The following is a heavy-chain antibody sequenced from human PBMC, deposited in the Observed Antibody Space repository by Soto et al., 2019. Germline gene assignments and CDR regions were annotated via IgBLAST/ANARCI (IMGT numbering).Heavy chain of an antibody. CDR3: ARHKDTEEDYYYYGMDV. V-gene: IGHV5-51*01. J-gene: IGHJ6*02. CDR2: IYPGDSDT. Sequence: AGESLKISCKGSGYSLTSYWIGWVRQMPGKGLEWMGIIYPGDSDTRYSPSFQGQVTISADKSISTAYLQWSSLKASDTAMYYCARHKDTEEDYYYYGMDVWGQGATVTVSS. CDR1: GYSLTSYW.